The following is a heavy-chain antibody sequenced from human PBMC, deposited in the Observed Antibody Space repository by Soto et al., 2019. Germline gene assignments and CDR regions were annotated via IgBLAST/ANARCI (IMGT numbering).Heavy chain of an antibody. CDR2: ISSSSSYI. CDR3: ARGGSSSPQYYFDY. J-gene: IGHJ4*02. D-gene: IGHD6-6*01. V-gene: IGHV3-21*01. CDR1: GFTFSSYS. Sequence: GGSLRLSCAASGFTFSSYSMNWVRQAPGKGLEWVSSISSSSSYIYYADSVKGRFTISRDNAKNSLYLQMNSLRAEDTAVYYCARGGSSSPQYYFDYWGQGTLVTVSS.